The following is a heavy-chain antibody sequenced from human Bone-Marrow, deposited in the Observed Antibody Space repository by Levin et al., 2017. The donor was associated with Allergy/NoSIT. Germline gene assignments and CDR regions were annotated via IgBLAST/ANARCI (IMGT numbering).Heavy chain of an antibody. CDR1: GITLSSYG. J-gene: IGHJ6*03. CDR2: ISYDGSNK. CDR3: AKGIIPWSAGNNWNDAGYYMDV. Sequence: QAGGSLRLSCAVSGITLSSYGMLWVRQAPGKGLEWVALISYDGSNKYYADSVKGRFTISRDTSKNTVYLQMNSLRVEDTAVYYCAKGIIPWSAGNNWNDAGYYMDVWGKGTTVIVSS. D-gene: IGHD1-1*01. V-gene: IGHV3-30*18.